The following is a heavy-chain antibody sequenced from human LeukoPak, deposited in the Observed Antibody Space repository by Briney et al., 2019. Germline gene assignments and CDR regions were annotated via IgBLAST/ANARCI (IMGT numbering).Heavy chain of an antibody. CDR1: RVSFSGYY. CDR2: INHSGST. CDR3: ARGQMTTVTPNFDY. D-gene: IGHD4-17*01. Sequence: KSSETLSLTCTVSRVSFSGYYWSWIRQPPGKGLEWIGEINHSGSTNYNPSLKSRVTISVDTSKNQFSLKLSSVTAADTAVYYCARGQMTTVTPNFDYWGQGTLVTVSS. V-gene: IGHV4-34*01. J-gene: IGHJ4*02.